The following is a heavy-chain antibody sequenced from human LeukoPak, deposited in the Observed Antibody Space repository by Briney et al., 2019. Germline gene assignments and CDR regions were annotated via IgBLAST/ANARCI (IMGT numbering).Heavy chain of an antibody. CDR2: IYHSGST. CDR3: ANSWYYLDSSGLPKSDAFDR. Sequence: SETLSLTCAVSGGSISSGAYWGWVRPPPGKGLEWIGTIYHSGSTYYNPSPNSRVTISIDTSKNHFSLKLSSVTAADTAVYYCANSWYYLDSSGLPKSDAFDRWGQGTLVTVSS. J-gene: IGHJ3*01. D-gene: IGHD3-22*01. V-gene: IGHV4-38-2*01. CDR1: GGSISSGAY.